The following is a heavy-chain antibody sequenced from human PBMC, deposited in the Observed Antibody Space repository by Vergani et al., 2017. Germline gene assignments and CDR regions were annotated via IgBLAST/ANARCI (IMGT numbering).Heavy chain of an antibody. Sequence: QVQLVESGGGVVQPGRSQRLSCAASGFTFSSYGMHWVRQAPGKGLEWVAVISYDGSNKYYADSVKGRFTISRDNSKNTLYLQMNSLRAEDTAVYYCAKPAATHYYYYYMDVWGKGTTVTVSS. CDR2: ISYDGSNK. V-gene: IGHV3-30*18. CDR1: GFTFSSYG. D-gene: IGHD2-2*01. J-gene: IGHJ6*03. CDR3: AKPAATHYYYYYMDV.